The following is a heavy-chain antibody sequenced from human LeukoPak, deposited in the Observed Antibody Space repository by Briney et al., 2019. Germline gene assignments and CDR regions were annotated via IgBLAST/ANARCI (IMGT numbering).Heavy chain of an antibody. CDR3: ARRNRSSWYKGTQSRVEIDY. J-gene: IGHJ4*02. V-gene: IGHV4-4*07. Sequence: SETLSLTCTVSGGSISSYYWSWIRQPAGKGLEWIGRIYTSGSTNYNPSLKSRVTMSVDTSKNQFSLKLSSVTAADTAVYYCARRNRSSWYKGTQSRVEIDYWGQGTLVTVSS. CDR2: IYTSGST. CDR1: GGSISSYY. D-gene: IGHD6-13*01.